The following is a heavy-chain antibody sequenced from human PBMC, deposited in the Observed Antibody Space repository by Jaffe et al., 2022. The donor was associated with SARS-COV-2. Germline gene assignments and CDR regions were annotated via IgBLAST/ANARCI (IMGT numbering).Heavy chain of an antibody. CDR2: ISGSGGST. CDR3: AKSSPFQVAQMRSRDLGGMDV. V-gene: IGHV3-23*01. Sequence: EVQLLESGGGLVQPGGSLRLSCAASGFTFSSYAMSWVRQAPGKGLEWVSAISGSGGSTYYADSVKGRFTISRDNSKNTLYLQMNSLRAEDTAVYYCAKSSPFQVAQMRSRDLGGMDVWGQGTTVTVSS. CDR1: GFTFSSYA. D-gene: IGHD3-16*01. J-gene: IGHJ6*02.